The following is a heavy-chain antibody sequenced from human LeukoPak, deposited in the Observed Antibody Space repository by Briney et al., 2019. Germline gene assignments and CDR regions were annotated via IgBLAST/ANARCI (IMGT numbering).Heavy chain of an antibody. J-gene: IGHJ4*02. CDR1: GGSISSYY. Sequence: SETLSLTCTVSGGSISSYYWSWIRQPPGKGLEWIGYIYYSGSTNYNPSLKSRVTISVDTSKNQFSLKLSSVTAADTAVYYCARTSIVGATPFDYWGQGTLVTVSS. D-gene: IGHD1-26*01. CDR2: IYYSGST. V-gene: IGHV4-59*01. CDR3: ARTSIVGATPFDY.